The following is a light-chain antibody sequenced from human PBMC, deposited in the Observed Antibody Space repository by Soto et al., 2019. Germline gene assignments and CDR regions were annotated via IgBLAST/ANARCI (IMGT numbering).Light chain of an antibody. J-gene: IGKJ1*01. CDR3: QQYNNWTPTWT. CDR1: QSVSSN. V-gene: IGKV3-15*01. Sequence: EIVLTQSPGTLSLSPGERGTLSCRASQSVSSNIAWYQQKPGQAPRLLIYGASTRATGIPARFSGSGSGTEFTLTISSLQSEDVAVYYCQQYNNWTPTWTFGQGTKVDIK. CDR2: GAS.